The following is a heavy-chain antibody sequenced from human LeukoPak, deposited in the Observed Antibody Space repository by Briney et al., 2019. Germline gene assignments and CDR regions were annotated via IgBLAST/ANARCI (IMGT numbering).Heavy chain of an antibody. J-gene: IGHJ4*02. CDR2: ISYDGSNK. CDR3: ARDYYDILTGYSAFDY. CDR1: GFTFSSYA. D-gene: IGHD3-9*01. Sequence: PGRSLRLSCAASGFTFSSYAMHWVRQAPGKGLEWVAVISYDGSNKYYADSVEGRFTISRDNSKNTLYLQMNSLRAEDTAVYYCARDYYDILTGYSAFDYWGQGTLVTVSS. V-gene: IGHV3-30*04.